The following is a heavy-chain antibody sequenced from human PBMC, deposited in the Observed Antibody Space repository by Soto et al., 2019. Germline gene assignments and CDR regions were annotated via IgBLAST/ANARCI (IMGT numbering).Heavy chain of an antibody. J-gene: IGHJ6*02. D-gene: IGHD1-26*01. CDR1: EFTFSSYA. V-gene: IGHV3-23*01. CDR3: VRTAATPTYSGSLYYYGMDV. CDR2: ISGSGGST. Sequence: GGSLRLSCAASEFTFSSYAMSWVRQAPGKGLEWVSAISGSGGSTYYADSVKGRFTISRDNSKNTLYLQMNSLRAEDTAVYYCVRTAATPTYSGSLYYYGMDVWGQGTTVTVSS.